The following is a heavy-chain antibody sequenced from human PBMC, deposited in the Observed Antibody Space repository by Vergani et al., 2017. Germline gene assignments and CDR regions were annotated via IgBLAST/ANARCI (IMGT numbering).Heavy chain of an antibody. Sequence: QVQLVQSGAEVKQPGASVKVSCEASGYSFTSHDIYWVRQAPGQGLEWMGWMSPDSGNRGFAQNFQGRISMTRNTSINTAYMELSSLTSEDTAIYYCAGDYGNNNYFDPWGQGTLVTVSS. D-gene: IGHD4-17*01. V-gene: IGHV1-8*01. CDR2: MSPDSGNR. CDR3: AGDYGNNNYFDP. CDR1: GYSFTSHD. J-gene: IGHJ5*02.